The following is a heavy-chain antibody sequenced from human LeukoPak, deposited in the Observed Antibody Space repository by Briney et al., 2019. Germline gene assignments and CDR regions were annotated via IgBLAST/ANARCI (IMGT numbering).Heavy chain of an antibody. J-gene: IGHJ3*01. CDR3: ARLDSDPYASDV. D-gene: IGHD2-21*02. CDR1: AFTFSDSV. V-gene: IGHV3-73*01. Sequence: RGSLRDSCADSAFTFSDSVMYSVRQASGKGLEWVGRISSKANTYATAYAASVTGRFTISRDDSKDTAYLQMNSLKTEETAVYYCARLDSDPYASDVWSQRTMVTVSS. CDR2: ISSKANTYAT.